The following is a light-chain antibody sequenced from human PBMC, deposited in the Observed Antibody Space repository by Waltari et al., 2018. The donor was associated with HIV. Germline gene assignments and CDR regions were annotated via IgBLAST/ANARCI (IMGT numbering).Light chain of an antibody. CDR2: EVS. J-gene: IGLJ2*01. CDR3: CAYAGSTTYVI. Sequence: QSALTQPASVSGSPGQSITISCTGTSSDVGGYNLVSWYQQHPGKAPKLMIYEVSKPPSGFSTRVSASKSGNTASLTISGLQAEDEADYYCCAYAGSTTYVIFGGGTKLTVL. CDR1: SSDVGGYNL. V-gene: IGLV2-23*02.